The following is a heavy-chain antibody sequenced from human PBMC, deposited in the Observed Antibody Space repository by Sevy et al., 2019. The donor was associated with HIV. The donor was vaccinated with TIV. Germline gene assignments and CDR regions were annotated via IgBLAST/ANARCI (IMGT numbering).Heavy chain of an antibody. Sequence: ASVKVSCKASGGTFSSYAISWVRQAPGQGLEWMGGIIPIFGTANYAQKFQGRVTITADKSTSTAYMELGSLRSEDTAVYYCARAYRPATAIPYYYYYYMDVWGKGTTVTVSS. CDR3: ARAYRPATAIPYYYYYYMDV. J-gene: IGHJ6*03. D-gene: IGHD2-2*02. CDR1: GGTFSSYA. V-gene: IGHV1-69*06. CDR2: IIPIFGTA.